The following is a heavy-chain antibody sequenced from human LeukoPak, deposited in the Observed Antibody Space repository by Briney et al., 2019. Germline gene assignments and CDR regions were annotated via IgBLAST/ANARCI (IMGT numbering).Heavy chain of an antibody. CDR1: GGSISSYY. V-gene: IGHV4-59*08. D-gene: IGHD3-10*01. Sequence: SETLSLICPVYGGSISSYYWSWIRQPPGKGLEWIGYIYYSGSTNYNTPLKSRVTISVDTSKNQFSLKRSSVTAADTAVYYCARQGFTMVRAPFDDWGQGTLVTVS. CDR3: ARQGFTMVRAPFDD. J-gene: IGHJ4*02. CDR2: IYYSGST.